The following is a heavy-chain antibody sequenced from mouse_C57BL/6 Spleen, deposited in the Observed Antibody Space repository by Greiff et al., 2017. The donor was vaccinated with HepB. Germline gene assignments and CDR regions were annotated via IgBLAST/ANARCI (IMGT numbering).Heavy chain of an antibody. D-gene: IGHD4-1*01. V-gene: IGHV2-2*01. CDR1: GFSLTSYG. J-gene: IGHJ2*01. CDR3: ARNRETGTLDY. CDR2: IWSGGST. Sequence: VQLQESGPGLVQPSQSLSITCTVSGFSLTSYGVHWVRQSPGKGLEWLGVIWSGGSTDYNAAFISRLSISKDNSKSQVFFKMNSLQADDTAIYYCARNRETGTLDYWGQGTTLTVSS.